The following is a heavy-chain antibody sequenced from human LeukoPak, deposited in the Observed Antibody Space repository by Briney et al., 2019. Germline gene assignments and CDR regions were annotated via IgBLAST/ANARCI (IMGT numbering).Heavy chain of an antibody. J-gene: IGHJ5*02. Sequence: PGGSLRLSCAASGFTFSSYSMNWVRQAPEKGLEWVSSISSSSSYIYYADSVKGRFTISRDNAKNSLYLQMNSLRAEDTAVYYCAREITTFSNWFDPWGQGTLVTVSS. D-gene: IGHD3-9*01. CDR2: ISSSSSYI. CDR1: GFTFSSYS. V-gene: IGHV3-21*01. CDR3: AREITTFSNWFDP.